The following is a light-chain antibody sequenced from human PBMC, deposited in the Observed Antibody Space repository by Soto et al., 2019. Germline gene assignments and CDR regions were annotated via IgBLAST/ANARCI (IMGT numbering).Light chain of an antibody. CDR3: QQYNNWSPLT. V-gene: IGKV3D-15*01. CDR2: GAS. CDR1: QSVSSN. Sequence: EIVMTQSPATLSVSPGERATLSCRASQSVSSNLAWYQQKPGQAPRLLIYGASIRATGIPAMFSGSGSGTEFTLTISSLESEDFTVYYCQQYNNWSPLTFGQGTKVEIK. J-gene: IGKJ1*01.